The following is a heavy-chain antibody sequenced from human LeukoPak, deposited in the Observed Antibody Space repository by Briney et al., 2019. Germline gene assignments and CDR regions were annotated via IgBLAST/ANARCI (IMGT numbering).Heavy chain of an antibody. J-gene: IGHJ4*02. CDR2: IFYSGTT. D-gene: IGHD4-23*01. V-gene: IGHV4-39*07. CDR1: GGSISSSGYY. Sequence: SETLSLTCTVSGGSISSSGYYWGWIRQPPGKGLEWIGSIFYSGTTYYNPSLKSRVTISVDTSKNQFSLKLSSVTAADTAVYYCARDDYGGNFDYWGQGTLVTVSS. CDR3: ARDDYGGNFDY.